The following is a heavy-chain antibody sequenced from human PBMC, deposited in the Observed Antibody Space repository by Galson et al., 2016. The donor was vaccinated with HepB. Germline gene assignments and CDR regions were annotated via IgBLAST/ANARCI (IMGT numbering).Heavy chain of an antibody. V-gene: IGHV4-39*01. Sequence: SETLSLTCTVSGDSMNSSSYYWGWIRQPPGKGLEWIGSFYYGGSTFYNPSLKSQVTVSVDTSKKQFSLKLNSVTAADTAVYFCARHGPVTTHFYWGQGTLVSVSS. J-gene: IGHJ4*02. CDR1: GDSMNSSSYY. CDR3: ARHGPVTTHFY. CDR2: FYYGGST. D-gene: IGHD4-11*01.